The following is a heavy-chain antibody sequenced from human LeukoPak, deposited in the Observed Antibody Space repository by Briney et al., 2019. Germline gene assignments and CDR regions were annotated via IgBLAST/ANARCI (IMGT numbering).Heavy chain of an antibody. V-gene: IGHV3-30*18. J-gene: IGHJ3*02. CDR1: GFTFSSYG. D-gene: IGHD6-19*01. CDR2: ISYDGSNK. Sequence: GGSLRLSCAASGFTFSSYGMHWVRQAPGKGLEWVAVISYDGSNKYYADSVKGRFTISRDNSKNTLYLQMNSLRAEDTAVYYCAKGQGRAVAANDAFDIWGQGTMVTVSS. CDR3: AKGQGRAVAANDAFDI.